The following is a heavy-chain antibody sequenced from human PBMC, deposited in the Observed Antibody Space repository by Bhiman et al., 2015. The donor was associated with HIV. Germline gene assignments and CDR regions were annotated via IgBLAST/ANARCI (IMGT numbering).Heavy chain of an antibody. Sequence: EVQLLESGGGLVQPGGSLRLSCAASGFTFSSYAMSWVRQAPGKGLEWVSAISGSGGSTYYADSVKGRFTISRDNSKNTLYLQMNSLRAEDTAVYYCAKSSNPMEGGYYYGMDVWGQGTTVTVSS. CDR2: ISGSGGST. J-gene: IGHJ6*02. D-gene: IGHD2-8*01. CDR1: GFTFSSYA. CDR3: AKSSNPMEGGYYYGMDV. V-gene: IGHV3-23*01.